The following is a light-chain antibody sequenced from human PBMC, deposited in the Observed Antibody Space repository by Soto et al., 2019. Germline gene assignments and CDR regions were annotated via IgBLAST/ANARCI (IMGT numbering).Light chain of an antibody. CDR1: QSIDNRY. CDR3: QQYFGSAWT. CDR2: ATS. Sequence: EIVLAQSPGTLSSSPGERATLSCRASQSIDNRYLAWYQHKPGQAPRLLIYATSGRATGIPDRFGGSGSEKHFSLTITRQGPGDFTVYYCQQYFGSAWTFGQGTKVDIK. V-gene: IGKV3-20*01. J-gene: IGKJ1*01.